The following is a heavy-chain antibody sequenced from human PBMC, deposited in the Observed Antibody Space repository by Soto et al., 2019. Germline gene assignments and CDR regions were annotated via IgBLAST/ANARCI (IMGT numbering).Heavy chain of an antibody. CDR2: ISGSGGST. CDR1: GFTFSSYA. Sequence: EVQLLESGGGLVQPGGSLRLSCAASGFTFSSYAMSWVRQAPGKGLEWVSAISGSGGSTYYADSVKGRFTISRDNSKNTLYLQMNRLRAEDTAVYYWAKDLRRGVDGEYAEYFQHWGQGTLVTVSS. V-gene: IGHV3-23*01. D-gene: IGHD4-17*01. J-gene: IGHJ1*01. CDR3: AKDLRRGVDGEYAEYFQH.